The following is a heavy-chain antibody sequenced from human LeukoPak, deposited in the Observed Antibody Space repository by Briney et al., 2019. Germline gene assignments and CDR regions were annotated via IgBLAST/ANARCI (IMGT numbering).Heavy chain of an antibody. CDR2: INHLGAT. V-gene: IGHV3-23*01. D-gene: IGHD2-2*01. CDR3: SKEHCTTTRGIAFFDF. J-gene: IGHJ4*02. CDR1: GFTFSTYG. Sequence: GGPLRLSCAASGFTFSTYGMSWVRKAPGKGLQWVSSINHLGATFYAASLKSRISISRGNSKNTLYLQMNSLRDEDTDVYFCSKEHCTTTRGIAFFDFWGGGTVVAVS.